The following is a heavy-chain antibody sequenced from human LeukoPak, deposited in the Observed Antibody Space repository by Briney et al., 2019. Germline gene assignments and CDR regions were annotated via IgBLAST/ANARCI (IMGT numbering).Heavy chain of an antibody. CDR3: ARDSNWNQPDY. V-gene: IGHV3-30*04. Sequence: GRSLRLSSAASGFTFSTYAMHWVRQAPGKGLEWVAVMSHDGRNKFYADSVKGRFTISRDNSKNTLYLQMSSLGAEDTAVFYCARDSNWNQPDYWGQGTLVTVSS. J-gene: IGHJ4*02. D-gene: IGHD1-1*01. CDR1: GFTFSTYA. CDR2: MSHDGRNK.